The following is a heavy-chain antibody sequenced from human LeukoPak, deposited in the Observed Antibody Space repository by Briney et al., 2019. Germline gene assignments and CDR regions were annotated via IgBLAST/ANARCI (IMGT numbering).Heavy chain of an antibody. CDR1: GFTFSSYA. J-gene: IGHJ4*02. CDR3: AKDAPLYYDILTGYSSVY. V-gene: IGHV3-30*04. D-gene: IGHD3-9*01. Sequence: HPGGSLRLSCAASGFTFSSYAMHWVRQAPGKGLEWVAVISYDGSNKYYADSVKGRFTISRDNSKNTLYLQMNSLRAEDTAVYYCAKDAPLYYDILTGYSSVYWGQGTLVTVSS. CDR2: ISYDGSNK.